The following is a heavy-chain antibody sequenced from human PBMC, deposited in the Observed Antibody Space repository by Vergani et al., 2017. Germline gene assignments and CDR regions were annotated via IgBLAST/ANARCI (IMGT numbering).Heavy chain of an antibody. V-gene: IGHV4-39*01. CDR3: AGHDAVVTAFDY. CDR2: IYYSGST. J-gene: IGHJ4*02. Sequence: QLQLQESGPGLVKPSETLSLTCTVSGGSISSSSYYWGWIRQPPGKGLEWIGSIYYSGSTYYNPSLKSRVTISVDTSKNQFSLNLSSVTAADTAVYYCAGHDAVVTAFDYWGQGTLVTVSS. CDR1: GGSISSSSYY. D-gene: IGHD2-21*02.